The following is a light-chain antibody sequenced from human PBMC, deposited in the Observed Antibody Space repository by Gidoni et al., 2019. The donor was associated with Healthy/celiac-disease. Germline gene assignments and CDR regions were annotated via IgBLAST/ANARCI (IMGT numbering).Light chain of an antibody. J-gene: IGKJ4*01. CDR1: QSISSW. CDR3: QQYNSSSLT. V-gene: IGKV1-5*03. CDR2: KAS. Sequence: DIQMTQSPSTLSACVGGRVTITCRASQSISSWLAWYKQHPGKAPKLLIYKASSLESGVPSRFNGSGSGTEFTLTISTLQPDDFATYYCQQYNSSSLTFXGXTRVEIK.